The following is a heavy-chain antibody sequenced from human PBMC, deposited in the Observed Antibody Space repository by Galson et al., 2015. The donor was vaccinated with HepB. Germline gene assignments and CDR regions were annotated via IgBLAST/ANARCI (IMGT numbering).Heavy chain of an antibody. CDR1: GGSISSGGYS. J-gene: IGHJ4*02. CDR2: IYHSGST. D-gene: IGHD6-25*01. CDR3: ARVRSRGHYFDY. V-gene: IGHV4-30-2*01. Sequence: TLSLTCAVSGGSISSGGYSWSWIRQPPGKGLEWIGYIYHSGSTYYNPSLKSRVTISVDRSKNQFSLKLSSVTAADTAVYYCARVRSRGHYFDYWGQGTLITVSS.